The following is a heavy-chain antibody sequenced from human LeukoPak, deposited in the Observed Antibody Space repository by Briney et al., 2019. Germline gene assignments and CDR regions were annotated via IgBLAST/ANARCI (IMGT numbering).Heavy chain of an antibody. J-gene: IGHJ4*02. CDR1: GGTFSSYA. Sequence: GASVKVSCKASGGTFSSYAISGVRQAPGQALEWMGGIIPIFGTANYSQKFQGRVTITADESTSTAYMELSSLRSEDTAVYYCARGRDYYDSSGYYSYYFDYWGQGTLVTVSS. CDR2: IIPIFGTA. V-gene: IGHV1-69*13. D-gene: IGHD3-22*01. CDR3: ARGRDYYDSSGYYSYYFDY.